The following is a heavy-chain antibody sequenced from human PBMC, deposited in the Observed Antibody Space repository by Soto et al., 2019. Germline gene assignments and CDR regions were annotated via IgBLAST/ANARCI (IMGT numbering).Heavy chain of an antibody. V-gene: IGHV1-8*01. Sequence: QVQLVQSGAEVKKPGASVKVSCKASGYTFTSYDINWVRQATGQGLEWMGWMNPNSGNTGYAQKCQGSVTMTRNTPISTADMELSSLRSEDTAVYYCARAPPTRTYCGGDCSSYYFDYWGQGTLVTVSS. CDR1: GYTFTSYD. CDR2: MNPNSGNT. J-gene: IGHJ4*02. D-gene: IGHD2-21*02. CDR3: ARAPPTRTYCGGDCSSYYFDY.